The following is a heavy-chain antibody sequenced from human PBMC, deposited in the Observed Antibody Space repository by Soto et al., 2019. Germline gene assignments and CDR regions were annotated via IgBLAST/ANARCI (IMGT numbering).Heavy chain of an antibody. V-gene: IGHV4-59*08. CDR2: IYYSGST. CDR3: ARLSVYNWNVQKLDX. D-gene: IGHD1-20*01. CDR1: GGSISSYY. Sequence: PSETLSLTCTVSGGSISSYYWSWIRQPPGKGLEWIGYIYYSGSTNYNPSLKSRVTISVDTSKNQFSLKLSSVTAADTAVYYCARLSVYNWNVQKLDXWGQGTLVTVSS. J-gene: IGHJ4*02.